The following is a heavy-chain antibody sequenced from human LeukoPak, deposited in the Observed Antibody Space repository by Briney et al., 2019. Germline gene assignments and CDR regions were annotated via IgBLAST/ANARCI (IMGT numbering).Heavy chain of an antibody. CDR1: GYTFTNYA. V-gene: IGHV7-4-1*02. Sequence: GASVKVSCKASGYTFTNYAINWVRQAPGQGLEWMGWINTNTGNPTYAQGFTGRFVFSLDTSVSTAYLQISSLKAEDTAVYYCARYSYYYDIIPRTFDYWGQGTLVPVPS. J-gene: IGHJ4*02. CDR3: ARYSYYYDIIPRTFDY. D-gene: IGHD3-22*01. CDR2: INTNTGNP.